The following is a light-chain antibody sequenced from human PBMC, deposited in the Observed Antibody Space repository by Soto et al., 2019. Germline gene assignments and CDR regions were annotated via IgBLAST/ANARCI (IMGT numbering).Light chain of an antibody. CDR3: SSYAGSNIYVV. J-gene: IGLJ2*01. Sequence: QSVLTQPPSASGSPGQSVTISCTGTSSDVGGYDYVSWYQQHPGKAPKLILYEVTTRPSGVPDRFSGSKSGNTASLTVSGLQAEDEADYYCSSYAGSNIYVVFGGGTTLTVL. V-gene: IGLV2-8*01. CDR1: SSDVGGYDY. CDR2: EVT.